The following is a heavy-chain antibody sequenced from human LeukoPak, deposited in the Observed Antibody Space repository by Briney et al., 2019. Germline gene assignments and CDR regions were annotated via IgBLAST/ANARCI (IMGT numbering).Heavy chain of an antibody. CDR2: IYYSGDT. V-gene: IGHV4-59*08. CDR1: GDSISTYY. Sequence: SETLSLTCSISGDSISTYYWSWIRQTPGKGLEWIGYIYYSGDTNYNPSLKSRVTISVDTSKNQFSLKLISVTAADTAVYYCARQPAPNYFDYWGQGTLVTVSS. J-gene: IGHJ4*02. CDR3: ARQPAPNYFDY. D-gene: IGHD2-2*01.